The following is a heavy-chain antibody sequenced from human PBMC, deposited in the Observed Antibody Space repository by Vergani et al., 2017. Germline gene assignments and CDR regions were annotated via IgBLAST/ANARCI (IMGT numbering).Heavy chain of an antibody. V-gene: IGHV3-23*01. CDR2: IRGSGGST. CDR1: VFTFSSYA. J-gene: IGHJ4*02. D-gene: IGHD1-26*01. CDR3: ATPGVVGATLGSLDY. Sequence: EVQLLESGGGLVQPGGSLRLSCAASVFTFSSYAMSWVRQSPGKGRGWVSAIRGSGGSTYYADSVKGRFTISRDKSKNTLYLQMNSLRAEDTAVYSCATPGVVGATLGSLDYWGQGTLVTVSS.